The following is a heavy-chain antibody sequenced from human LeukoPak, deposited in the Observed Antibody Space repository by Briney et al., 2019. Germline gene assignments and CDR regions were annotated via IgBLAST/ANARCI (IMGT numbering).Heavy chain of an antibody. CDR1: GLIFSSYG. CDR3: VKDSKRWKTYYYESGSHYFDY. Sequence: GGSLRLSCAVSGLIFSSYGMHWVRQAPGKGLEWVAFTRYDGSNKYYADSVKGRFTISRDNSKNTLYLQMNSLRAEDTAVYYCVKDSKRWKTYYYESGSHYFDYWGQGTLVTVSS. D-gene: IGHD3-10*01. CDR2: TRYDGSNK. J-gene: IGHJ4*02. V-gene: IGHV3-30*02.